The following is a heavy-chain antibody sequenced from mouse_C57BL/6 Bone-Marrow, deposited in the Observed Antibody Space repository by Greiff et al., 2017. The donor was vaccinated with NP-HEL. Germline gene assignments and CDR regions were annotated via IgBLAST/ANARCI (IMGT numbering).Heavy chain of an antibody. V-gene: IGHV1-81*01. Sequence: QVQLQQSGAELARPGASVKLSCKASGYTFTSYGISWVKQRPGQGLEWIGEIYPSSGNTYYNEKFKGKATLTADKSSSTAYMELRSLTSEDSAVYFCARPLYYSSIYWGQGTTLTVSS. D-gene: IGHD2-12*01. CDR3: ARPLYYSSIY. J-gene: IGHJ2*01. CDR1: GYTFTSYG. CDR2: IYPSSGNT.